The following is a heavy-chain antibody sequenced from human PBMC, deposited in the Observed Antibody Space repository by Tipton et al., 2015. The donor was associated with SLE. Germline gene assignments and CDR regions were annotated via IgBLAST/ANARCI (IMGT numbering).Heavy chain of an antibody. V-gene: IGHV4-31*11. CDR1: GGSFSGYY. CDR3: ARDFPYGSGSWNAFDI. CDR2: IYYSGNT. D-gene: IGHD3-10*01. Sequence: TLSLTCALYGGSFSGYYWSWIRQHPGQGLEWIGYIYYSGNTYYNPSLKSRVTISVDTSKNQFSLKLSSVTAADTAVYYCARDFPYGSGSWNAFDIWGQGTMVTVSS. J-gene: IGHJ3*02.